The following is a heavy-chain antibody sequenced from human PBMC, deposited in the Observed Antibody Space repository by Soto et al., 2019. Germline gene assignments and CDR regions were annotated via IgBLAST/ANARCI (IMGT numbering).Heavy chain of an antibody. CDR1: GYTFTSYG. V-gene: IGHV1-18*01. Sequence: QVQLVQSGAEVKKPGASVKVSCKASGYTFTSYGISWVRQAPGQGLEWMGWISAYNGNTNYAQKLQGRVTMTTDTSTSTAYMELRSLRSDDTDVYYCARGGQELRYFDWLENNWFDPWGQGTLVTVSS. D-gene: IGHD3-9*01. CDR3: ARGGQELRYFDWLENNWFDP. J-gene: IGHJ5*02. CDR2: ISAYNGNT.